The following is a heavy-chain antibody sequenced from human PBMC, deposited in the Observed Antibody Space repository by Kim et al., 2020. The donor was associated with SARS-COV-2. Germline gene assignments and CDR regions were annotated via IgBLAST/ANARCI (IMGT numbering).Heavy chain of an antibody. D-gene: IGHD3-3*01. CDR3: ARGTLGVVKLWSY. CDR1: GYTFTGYY. J-gene: IGHJ4*02. Sequence: ASVKVSCKASGYTFTGYYMHWVRQAPGQGLEWMGWINPNSGGTNYAQKFQGRVTMTRDTSISTAYMELSRLRSDDTAVYYCARGTLGVVKLWSYWGQGTLVTVSS. V-gene: IGHV1-2*02. CDR2: INPNSGGT.